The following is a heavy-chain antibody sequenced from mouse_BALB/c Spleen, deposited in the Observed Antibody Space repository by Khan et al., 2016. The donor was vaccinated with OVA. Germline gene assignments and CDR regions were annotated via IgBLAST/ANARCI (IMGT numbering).Heavy chain of an antibody. CDR2: IFPGSVST. D-gene: IGHD2-2*01. Sequence: VQLQESGGDLMKPGASVKISCKATGYTFSSYWIEWVKQRPGHGLEWIGQIFPGSVSTTYNEKFKGKATFTADTSSNTAYMQLSSLTSEDSAVYYCARGGYGGFSYWGQGTLVTGSA. CDR3: ARGGYGGFSY. V-gene: IGHV1-9*01. J-gene: IGHJ3*01. CDR1: GYTFSSYW.